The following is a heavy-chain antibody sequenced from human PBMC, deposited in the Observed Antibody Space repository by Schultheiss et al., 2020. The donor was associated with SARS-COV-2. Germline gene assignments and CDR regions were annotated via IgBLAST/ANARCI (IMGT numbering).Heavy chain of an antibody. CDR3: ARAPDYRDYVRDYYYYYGMDV. CDR1: GGSISSYY. D-gene: IGHD4-17*01. J-gene: IGHJ6*02. Sequence: SETLSLTCTVSGGSISSYYWSWIRQPPGKGLEWIGYIYYSGSTNYNPSLKSRVTISVDTSKNQFSLKLSSVTAADTAVYYCARAPDYRDYVRDYYYYYGMDVWGQGTTVTVSS. V-gene: IGHV4-59*01. CDR2: IYYSGST.